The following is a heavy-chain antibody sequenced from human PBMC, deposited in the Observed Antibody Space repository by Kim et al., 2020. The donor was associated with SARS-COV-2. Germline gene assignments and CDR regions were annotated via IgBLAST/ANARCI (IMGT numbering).Heavy chain of an antibody. V-gene: IGHV3-23*01. J-gene: IGHJ5*02. CDR2: ISGSGGST. CDR3: AKDYGDVPGGAHWFDP. D-gene: IGHD4-17*01. CDR1: GFTFSSYA. Sequence: GGSLRLSCAASGFTFSSYAMSWVRQAPGKGLEWVSAISGSGGSTYYADSVKGRFTISRDNSKNTLYLQMNSLRAEDTAVYYCAKDYGDVPGGAHWFDPWGQGTLVTVSS.